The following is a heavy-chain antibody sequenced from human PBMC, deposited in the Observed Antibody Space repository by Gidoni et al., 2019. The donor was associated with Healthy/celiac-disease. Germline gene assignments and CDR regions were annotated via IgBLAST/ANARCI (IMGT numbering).Heavy chain of an antibody. D-gene: IGHD1-26*01. Sequence: VQPGRSLRLSCAASGFTFSSYAMHWVRQAPGKGLEWVAVISYDGSNKYYADSVKGRFTISRDNSKNTLYLQMNSLRAEDTAVYYCAREEPGDYCDYWGQGTLVTVSS. CDR1: GFTFSSYA. CDR2: ISYDGSNK. J-gene: IGHJ4*02. CDR3: AREEPGDYCDY. V-gene: IGHV3-30-3*01.